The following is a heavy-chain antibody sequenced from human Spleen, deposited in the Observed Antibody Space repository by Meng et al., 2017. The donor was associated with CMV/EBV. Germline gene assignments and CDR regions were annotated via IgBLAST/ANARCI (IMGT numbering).Heavy chain of an antibody. J-gene: IGHJ3*02. CDR2: IRYDGSNK. V-gene: IGHV3-30*02. D-gene: IGHD2-2*01. Sequence: GESLKISCAASGFTFSSYGMHWVRQAPGKGLEWVAFIRYDGSNKYYADSVRGRFTISRDNAKKSLYLEMNILRAEDTALYYCARVGCWADVIPAASCAFDMWGQGTMVTVSS. CDR3: ARVGCWADVIPAASCAFDM. CDR1: GFTFSSYG.